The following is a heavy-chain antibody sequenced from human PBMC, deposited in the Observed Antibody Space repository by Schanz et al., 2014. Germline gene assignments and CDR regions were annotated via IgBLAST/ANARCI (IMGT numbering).Heavy chain of an antibody. CDR2: ITYNGGTI. J-gene: IGHJ4*02. CDR1: GITFSSHS. D-gene: IGHD3-10*01. V-gene: IGHV3-48*01. CDR3: ARIGGSVFDY. Sequence: EVQLVESGGGLVQPGGSLRLSCAASGITFSSHSFNWVRQAPGKGLEWISYITYNGGTIYYADSVKGRFTISRDNSKSTLYLQMNSLRAEDTAVYYCARIGGSVFDYWAQGTLVSVSS.